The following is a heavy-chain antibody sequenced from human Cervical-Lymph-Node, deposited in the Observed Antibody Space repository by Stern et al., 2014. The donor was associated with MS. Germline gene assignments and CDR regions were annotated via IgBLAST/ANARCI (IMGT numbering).Heavy chain of an antibody. V-gene: IGHV3-74*03. D-gene: IGHD6-13*01. CDR3: ARVGAADGGRCASSYYYPMDV. J-gene: IGHJ6*02. Sequence: EVQLVQSGGGLVQPGGSLRLSCVVSGFRFSDCWMHWVRQAPGKGLVWVSRINGDGSSTTYADSVKGRFTISRDNAKNTLYLQMNSLRADDTAVYFCARVGAADGGRCASSYYYPMDVWGQGTSVTVSS. CDR1: GFRFSDCW. CDR2: INGDGSST.